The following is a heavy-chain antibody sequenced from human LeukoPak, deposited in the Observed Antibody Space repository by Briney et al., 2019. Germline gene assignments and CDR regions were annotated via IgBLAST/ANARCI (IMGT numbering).Heavy chain of an antibody. J-gene: IGHJ4*02. CDR2: IYSGGST. V-gene: IGHV3-53*01. D-gene: IGHD1-26*01. Sequence: PGGSLRLSCVASGFTVSSTYMSWVRQAPGKGPEWVSIIYSGGSTYYADSVKGRFTISRDNSKNTLYLQMNSLRAEDTAVYYCARVIVGATTDFFDYWGQGTLVTVSS. CDR1: GFTVSSTY. CDR3: ARVIVGATTDFFDY.